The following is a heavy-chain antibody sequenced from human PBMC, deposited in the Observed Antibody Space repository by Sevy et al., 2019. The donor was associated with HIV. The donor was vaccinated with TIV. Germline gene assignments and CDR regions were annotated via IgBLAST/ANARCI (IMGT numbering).Heavy chain of an antibody. V-gene: IGHV3-64D*06. Sequence: GGSLRLSCSASGFTFSSYAMLWVRQAPGEGREYVSAISSNGGSTYYEDSVKGRFTISRDNSKNTLYIQMSSLRAEDTAVYYCVNRLAAAGQFDYWGQGTLVTVSS. D-gene: IGHD6-13*01. CDR1: GFTFSSYA. CDR3: VNRLAAAGQFDY. CDR2: ISSNGGST. J-gene: IGHJ4*02.